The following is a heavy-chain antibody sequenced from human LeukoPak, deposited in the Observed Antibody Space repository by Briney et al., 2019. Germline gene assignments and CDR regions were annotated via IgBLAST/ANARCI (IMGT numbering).Heavy chain of an antibody. CDR2: ISSSGSNM. CDR3: ARGHSSGWHPFDY. CDR1: GFTFSTYS. D-gene: IGHD6-19*01. J-gene: IGHJ4*02. Sequence: GGSLRLSCAASGFTFSTYSMNWVRQAPGKGLEWVSSISSSGSNMYYADSLKGRFIISRDNAKNSLFLQMNSLRAEDTAVYYCARGHSSGWHPFDYWGQGTLVTVSS. V-gene: IGHV3-21*01.